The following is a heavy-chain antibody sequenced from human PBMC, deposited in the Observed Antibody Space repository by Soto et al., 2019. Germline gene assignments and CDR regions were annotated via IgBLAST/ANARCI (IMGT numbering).Heavy chain of an antibody. CDR2: VYHSGST. D-gene: IGHD1-7*01. V-gene: IGHV4-4*02. CDR3: ARQMTGTTAFDY. CDR1: SGSISTSNW. Sequence: QVQLQESGPGLVKPSGTLSLTCAVSSGSISTSNWWIWVRQPPGKVLEWIGEVYHSGSTNYNPSLKSRVTLAVDKSKNQFSLNLSSVAAADTAVYFCARQMTGTTAFDYWGPGTLVTVSS. J-gene: IGHJ4*02.